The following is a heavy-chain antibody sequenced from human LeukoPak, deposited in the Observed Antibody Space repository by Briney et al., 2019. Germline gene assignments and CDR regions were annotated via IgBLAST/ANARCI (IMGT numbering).Heavy chain of an antibody. Sequence: SETLSLTCSVSGGSISSYSWSWIRQPAGKGLDWIGRIFSSGNNKYNPSLKSRVIMSVDTSKNQFSLKLTSVTAADTAVYYCAREGGGFDYWSQGTLVTVSS. V-gene: IGHV4-4*07. CDR2: IFSSGNN. J-gene: IGHJ4*02. CDR1: GGSISSYS. D-gene: IGHD3-16*01. CDR3: AREGGGFDY.